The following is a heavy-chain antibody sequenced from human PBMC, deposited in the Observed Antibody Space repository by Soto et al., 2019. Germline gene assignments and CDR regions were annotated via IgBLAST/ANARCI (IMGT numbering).Heavy chain of an antibody. V-gene: IGHV1-69*02. J-gene: IGHJ6*03. CDR1: GGTFSSYT. D-gene: IGHD3-10*01. CDR2: IIPILGIA. Sequence: SVKVSCKASGGTFSSYTISWVRQAPGQGLEWMGRIIPILGIANYAQKFQGRVTITADKSTSTAYMELSSLGSEDTAVYYCARVTPITMVRGTNVRYYYYMDVWGKGTTVTVSS. CDR3: ARVTPITMVRGTNVRYYYYMDV.